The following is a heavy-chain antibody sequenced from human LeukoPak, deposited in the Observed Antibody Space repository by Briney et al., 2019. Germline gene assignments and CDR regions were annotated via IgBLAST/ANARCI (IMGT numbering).Heavy chain of an antibody. Sequence: PGGSLRLSCAASGFTFSSYAMTWGCQAPGKGVEWVSGISVSGGSTYYADSVKGPFTISRDTSKNTLYLQTNSLRAEDTAVYYCARDTYGDGFDYWGQGTLVTVSS. CDR1: GFTFSSYA. J-gene: IGHJ4*02. V-gene: IGHV3-23*01. CDR2: ISVSGGST. CDR3: ARDTYGDGFDY. D-gene: IGHD4-17*01.